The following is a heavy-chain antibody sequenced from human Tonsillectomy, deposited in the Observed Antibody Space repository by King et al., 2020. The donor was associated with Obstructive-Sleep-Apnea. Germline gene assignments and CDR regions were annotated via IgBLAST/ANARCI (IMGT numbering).Heavy chain of an antibody. V-gene: IGHV3-23*04. D-gene: IGHD5-18*01. CDR2: ISGSGGST. Sequence: VQLVESGGGLVQPGGSLRLSCAASGFTFSSYAMSWVRQAPGKGLEWVSAISGSGGSTYYADSVKGRFTISRDNSKNTLYLQMNSLRAEDTAVYYCAKDRLVHRYGYVGIEFDYWGQGTLVTVSS. CDR3: AKDRLVHRYGYVGIEFDY. CDR1: GFTFSSYA. J-gene: IGHJ4*02.